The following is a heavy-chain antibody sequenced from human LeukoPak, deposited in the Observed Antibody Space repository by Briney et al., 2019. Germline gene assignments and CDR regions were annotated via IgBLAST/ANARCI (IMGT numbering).Heavy chain of an antibody. Sequence: GGSLRLSCAASGFTFSSYSMNWVRQAPGKGLEWVSSISSSSSYIYYADSVKGRFTISRDNAKNSLYLQMNSLRAEDTAVYYCARERNYDSSGYYSHAFDIWGQGTMVTVSS. CDR3: ARERNYDSSGYYSHAFDI. CDR2: ISSSSSYI. CDR1: GFTFSSYS. J-gene: IGHJ3*02. D-gene: IGHD3-22*01. V-gene: IGHV3-21*01.